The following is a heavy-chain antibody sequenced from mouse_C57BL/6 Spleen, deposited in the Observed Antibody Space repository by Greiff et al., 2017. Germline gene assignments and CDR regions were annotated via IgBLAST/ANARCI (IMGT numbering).Heavy chain of an antibody. J-gene: IGHJ3*01. D-gene: IGHD2-1*01. CDR1: GFTFSSYG. V-gene: IGHV5-6*01. CDR3: AAYGNFAY. CDR2: ISSGGSYT. Sequence: EVMLVESGGDLVKPGGSLKLSCAASGFTFSSYGMSWVRQTPDKRLEWVATISSGGSYTYYPDSVKGRFTISRDNAKNTLYLQMSSLKSEDTAMYYCAAYGNFAYWGQGTLVTVSA.